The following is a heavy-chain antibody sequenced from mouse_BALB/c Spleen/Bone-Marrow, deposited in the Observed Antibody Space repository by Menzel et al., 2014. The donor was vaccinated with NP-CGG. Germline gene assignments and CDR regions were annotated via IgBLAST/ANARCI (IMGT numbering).Heavy chain of an antibody. Sequence: VQLQESGAELVKPGASVKLSCKTSGYTFTSYWIQWVKQRPGQGLGWIGEIFPGTGTTHYNEKFKDKATLTIDTSSSTAYMQLSSLTSEDSAVYFCARKGISTVIATAYYFDYWGQGSTLTVSS. CDR2: IFPGTGTT. J-gene: IGHJ2*01. D-gene: IGHD2-4*01. CDR3: ARKGISTVIATAYYFDY. V-gene: IGHV1S132*01. CDR1: GYTFTSYW.